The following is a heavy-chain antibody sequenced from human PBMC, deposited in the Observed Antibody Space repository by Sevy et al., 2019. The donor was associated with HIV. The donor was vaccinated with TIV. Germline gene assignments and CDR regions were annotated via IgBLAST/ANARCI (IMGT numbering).Heavy chain of an antibody. CDR2: IKQDGSEK. Sequence: GGFLRLSCAASGFTFSNYWMSWVRQAPGKGLEWVANIKQDGSEKYYVDSVKGRFTISRDNAKNSLYLQMNSLRAEDTAVYYCARPYRTDPFYYSGSGGYYYPSYFDYWGQGTLVIVSS. CDR3: ARPYRTDPFYYSGSGGYYYPSYFDY. J-gene: IGHJ4*02. CDR1: GFTFSNYW. D-gene: IGHD3-22*01. V-gene: IGHV3-7*01.